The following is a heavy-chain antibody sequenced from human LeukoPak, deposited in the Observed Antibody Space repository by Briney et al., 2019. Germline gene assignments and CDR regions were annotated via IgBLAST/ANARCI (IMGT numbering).Heavy chain of an antibody. V-gene: IGHV4-31*03. CDR1: SGSISSGGYY. CDR2: IYYSGST. CDR3: ARDPPITV. J-gene: IGHJ6*02. D-gene: IGHD5-24*01. Sequence: SETLSLTCTVSSGSISSGGYYWGWIRQHPGKGLEWIGYIYYSGSTYYNPSLKSRVTISVDTSKNQFSLKLSSVTAADTAVYYCARDPPITVWGQGTTVTVSS.